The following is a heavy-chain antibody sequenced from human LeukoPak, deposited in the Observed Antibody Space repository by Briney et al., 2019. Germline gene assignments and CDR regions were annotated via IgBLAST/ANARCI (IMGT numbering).Heavy chain of an antibody. D-gene: IGHD2-2*01. Sequence: NSSETLSLTCTVSGGSISSYYWSWIRQPPGKGLEWIGYIYTSGSTNYNPSLKSRVTISVDTSKNQFSLKLSSVTAADTAVYYCARGIGYCSSTSCYFYYYMDVWGKGTTVTVSS. CDR3: ARGIGYCSSTSCYFYYYMDV. J-gene: IGHJ6*03. CDR2: IYTSGST. CDR1: GGSISSYY. V-gene: IGHV4-4*08.